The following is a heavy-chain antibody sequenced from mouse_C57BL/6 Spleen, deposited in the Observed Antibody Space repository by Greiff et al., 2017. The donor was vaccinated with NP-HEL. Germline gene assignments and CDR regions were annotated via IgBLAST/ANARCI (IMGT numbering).Heavy chain of an antibody. CDR2: ISYSGST. CDR3: ARSPLTTVVSDWYFDV. CDR1: GYSITSDY. V-gene: IGHV3-8*01. D-gene: IGHD1-1*01. Sequence: EVQLQESGPGLAKPSQTLSLTCSVTGYSITSDYWNWIRKFPGNKLEYMGYISYSGSTYYNPSLKSRISITRDTSKNQYYLQLNSVTTEDTATYYCARSPLTTVVSDWYFDVWGTGTTVTVSS. J-gene: IGHJ1*03.